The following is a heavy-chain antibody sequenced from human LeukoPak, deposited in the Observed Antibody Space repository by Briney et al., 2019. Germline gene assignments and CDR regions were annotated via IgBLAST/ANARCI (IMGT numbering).Heavy chain of an antibody. CDR3: ARWGGTRQYYFDY. J-gene: IGHJ4*02. Sequence: GGSLRLPCAVSGFIFSDYGFHLVRQAPGKGLEWVAVTRFDGSIKQYADSVKGRFTISRDDSKNTLYLQMNFLKSEDTAVYYCARWGGTRQYYFDYWGQGTLVTVSS. V-gene: IGHV3-33*01. D-gene: IGHD1-1*01. CDR1: GFIFSDYG. CDR2: TRFDGSIK.